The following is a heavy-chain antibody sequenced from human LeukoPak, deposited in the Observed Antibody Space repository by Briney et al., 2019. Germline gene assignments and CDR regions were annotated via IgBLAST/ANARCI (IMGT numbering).Heavy chain of an antibody. CDR3: AKDLGLYVSGRNDA. Sequence: TGRSLRLSCLASGFIFDDYAMHWVRQAPGKGLEWVAGISWNSLHIGYAESVKGRFTISRDDAKSSLFLSMNNLRAEDTAFYFCAKDLGLYVSGRNDAWGQGTLVSVSS. J-gene: IGHJ5*02. V-gene: IGHV3-9*01. CDR1: GFIFDDYA. CDR2: ISWNSLHI. D-gene: IGHD3-10*01.